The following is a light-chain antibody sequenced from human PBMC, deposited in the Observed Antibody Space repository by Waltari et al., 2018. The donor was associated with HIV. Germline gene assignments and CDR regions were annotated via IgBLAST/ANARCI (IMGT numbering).Light chain of an antibody. CDR2: AVN. V-gene: IGLV2-8*01. CDR3: SSYAGNNNYV. J-gene: IGLJ1*01. CDR1: SRDIGTYTY. Sequence: QPALTQPPSASGSPGQSVTISCTGTSRDIGTYTYVSWYQQHPARAPNLLIYAVNKRPSGVPDRFSGSKSANTASLTVSGLQVADEADYYCSSYAGNNNYVFGTGTRVTVL.